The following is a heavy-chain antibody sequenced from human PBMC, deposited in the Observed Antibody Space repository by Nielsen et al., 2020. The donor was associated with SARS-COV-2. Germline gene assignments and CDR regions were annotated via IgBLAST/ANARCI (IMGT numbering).Heavy chain of an antibody. V-gene: IGHV4-59*11. CDR3: ATHTGSYPYYGADV. CDR1: GGSISSHY. CDR2: NYYSGSA. Sequence: SETLSLTCTVSGGSISSHYWTWIRQFPGKGMEWIGYNYYSGSANYNPSLKSRVTISIDTSNNKFSLNLTSMTAADTAVYYCATHTGSYPYYGADVWGQGITVIVFS. J-gene: IGHJ6*02. D-gene: IGHD3-16*01.